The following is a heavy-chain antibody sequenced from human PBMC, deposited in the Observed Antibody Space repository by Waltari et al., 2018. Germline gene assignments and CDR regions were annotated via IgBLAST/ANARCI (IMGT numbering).Heavy chain of an antibody. CDR2: ISSSGSTI. Sequence: EVQLVESGGGLVQPGGSLSLSCAASGFTFSSYEMNWVRQAPGKVVGCVSYISSSGSTIYYAGSVKGRFTISRDNAKNSLYLQMNSLRAEDTAVYYCARGYSSSWYSPPIDYWGQGTLVTVSS. V-gene: IGHV3-48*03. CDR1: GFTFSSYE. CDR3: ARGYSSSWYSPPIDY. J-gene: IGHJ4*02. D-gene: IGHD6-13*01.